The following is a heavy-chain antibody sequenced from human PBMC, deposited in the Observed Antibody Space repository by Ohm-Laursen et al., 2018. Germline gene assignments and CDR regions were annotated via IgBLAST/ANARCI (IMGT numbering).Heavy chain of an antibody. CDR1: GFTFSSYA. CDR3: AKDQGGSYLPDY. V-gene: IGHV3-23*01. Sequence: SLRLSCAAPGFTFSSYAMSWVRQAPGKGLEWVSGISGGGGGAYYAESVKGRFSISRDNSKNTLYLQMNSLRAEDTALYYCAKDQGGSYLPDYWGQGTRVTVSS. CDR2: ISGGGGGA. D-gene: IGHD1-26*01. J-gene: IGHJ4*02.